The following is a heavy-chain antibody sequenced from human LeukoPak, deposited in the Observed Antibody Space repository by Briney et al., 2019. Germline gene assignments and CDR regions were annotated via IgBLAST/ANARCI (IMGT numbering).Heavy chain of an antibody. J-gene: IGHJ4*02. D-gene: IGHD2/OR15-2a*01. CDR3: ARGGGRHVEY. CDR2: IKEEGSEK. Sequence: PGGSLRLSCAASGFTFSSYWMSWVRQAPGKGLEWVANIKEEGSEKNYVDSVKGRFTISRDNAKNSLYLQMNSPRAEDTAVYYCARGGGRHVEYWGQGNLVTVSS. CDR1: GFTFSSYW. V-gene: IGHV3-7*05.